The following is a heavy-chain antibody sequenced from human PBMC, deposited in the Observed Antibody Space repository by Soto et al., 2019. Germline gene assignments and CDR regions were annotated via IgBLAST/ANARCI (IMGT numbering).Heavy chain of an antibody. CDR3: ARGRVDGGELDL. CDR1: GFTFRTYG. CDR2: IWYDASNK. D-gene: IGHD1-26*01. V-gene: IGHV3-33*01. Sequence: VQLVESGGGVVQPGRSLRLSCAASGFTFRTYGMYGVRQAPGKGLERVAVIWYDASNKYYADSVKGRFTISRDNSENTLYLQMNSLRAEDTAVYYCARGRVDGGELDLWGQGTMVTVSS. J-gene: IGHJ4*02.